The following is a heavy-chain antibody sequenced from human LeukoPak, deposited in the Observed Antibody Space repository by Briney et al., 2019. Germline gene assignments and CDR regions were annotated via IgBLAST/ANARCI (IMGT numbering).Heavy chain of an antibody. CDR1: GLTFSSYA. V-gene: IGHV3-30-3*01. CDR2: ISYDGSNK. Sequence: GGSLRLSCAASGLTFSSYAMHWVRQAPGKGLEWVAVISYDGSNKYYADSMKGRFTISRDNAKNSLYLQMNSLRAEDTAMYYCARGRQYYDFWSGSPSSPGYFDYWGQGTLVTVSS. D-gene: IGHD3-3*01. J-gene: IGHJ4*02. CDR3: ARGRQYYDFWSGSPSSPGYFDY.